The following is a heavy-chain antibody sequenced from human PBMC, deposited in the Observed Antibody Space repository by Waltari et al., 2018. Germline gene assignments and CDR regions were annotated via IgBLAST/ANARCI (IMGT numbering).Heavy chain of an antibody. D-gene: IGHD5-12*01. CDR1: GGSFSGYY. CDR3: ARNGRRWLQSSAPFDY. J-gene: IGHJ4*02. V-gene: IGHV4-34*01. Sequence: QVQLQQWGAGLLKPSETLSLTCAVYGGSFSGYYWSWIRQPPGKGLEWIGEINHSGSTNYNPSLKSRVTISVDTSKNQFSLKLSSVTAADTAVYYCARNGRRWLQSSAPFDYWGQGTLVTVSS. CDR2: INHSGST.